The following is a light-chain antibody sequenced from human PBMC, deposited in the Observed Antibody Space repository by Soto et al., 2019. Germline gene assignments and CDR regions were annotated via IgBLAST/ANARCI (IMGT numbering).Light chain of an antibody. CDR2: AAS. CDR1: QGISSY. V-gene: IGKV1-9*01. CDR3: RQHNSFPIT. J-gene: IGKJ5*01. Sequence: DIQLTQSPFFLSASVGDRVTITCRASQGISSYLVWYQQKAGKAPKSLIYAASTLQTGVPSRFSGSGSGTEFTLTISSLQPEDSVTYYCRQHNSFPITFGQGTRLDIK.